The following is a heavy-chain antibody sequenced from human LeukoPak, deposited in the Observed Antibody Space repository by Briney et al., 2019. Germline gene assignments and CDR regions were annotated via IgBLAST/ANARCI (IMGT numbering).Heavy chain of an antibody. Sequence: ASVKVPCKASGYTFTSYYMHWVRQAPGQGLEWVGIINPSGGSTSYAQKFQGRVTMTRDTSTSTVYMELSSLRSEDTAVYYCARVKGQWLVLRNYYFDYWGQGTLVTVSS. D-gene: IGHD6-19*01. CDR3: ARVKGQWLVLRNYYFDY. J-gene: IGHJ4*02. V-gene: IGHV1-46*01. CDR1: GYTFTSYY. CDR2: INPSGGST.